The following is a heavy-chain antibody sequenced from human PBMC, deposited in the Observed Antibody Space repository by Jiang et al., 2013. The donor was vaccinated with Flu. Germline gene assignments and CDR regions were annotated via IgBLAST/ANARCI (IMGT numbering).Heavy chain of an antibody. Sequence: GAEVKKPGASVKVSCKASGYTFTSYAMHWVRQAPGQRLEWMGWINAGKGNTKYSQKFQGRVTISRDTSASTAYMELSSLRSEDTAVYYCASAGVVVPGAIAGAFDIWGQGTMVTVSS. CDR2: INAGKGNT. CDR1: GYTFTSYA. CDR3: ASAGVVVPGAIAGAFDI. V-gene: IGHV1-3*01. D-gene: IGHD2-2*01. J-gene: IGHJ3*02.